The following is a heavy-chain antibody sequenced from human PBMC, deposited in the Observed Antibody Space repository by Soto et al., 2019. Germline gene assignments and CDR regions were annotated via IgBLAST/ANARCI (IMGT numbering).Heavy chain of an antibody. Sequence: QLHLQESGPGLVKPSETLFLSCAVSGGSISSSYHYWGWIRQSPGQGLEWIGSISYSGSTTHNASLKRRITISVDTSKNELSLKVTSVTAADTAVYYCARHYGGSAYNPFDYWGQGTLVTVSS. D-gene: IGHD3-22*01. J-gene: IGHJ4*02. CDR1: GGSISSSYHY. CDR2: ISYSGST. V-gene: IGHV4-39*01. CDR3: ARHYGGSAYNPFDY.